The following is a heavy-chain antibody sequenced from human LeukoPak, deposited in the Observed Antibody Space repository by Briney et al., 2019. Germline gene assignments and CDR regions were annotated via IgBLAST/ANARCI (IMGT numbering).Heavy chain of an antibody. J-gene: IGHJ3*02. D-gene: IGHD2-2*01. Sequence: ASVKVYCKVSGYTLTELSMHWVRQAPGKGLEWMGGFDPEDGETIYAQKFQGRVTMTEDTSTDTAYMELSSLRSEDTAVYYCATAGNVVVPAALRGDAFDIWGQGTMVTVSS. CDR1: GYTLTELS. V-gene: IGHV1-24*01. CDR2: FDPEDGET. CDR3: ATAGNVVVPAALRGDAFDI.